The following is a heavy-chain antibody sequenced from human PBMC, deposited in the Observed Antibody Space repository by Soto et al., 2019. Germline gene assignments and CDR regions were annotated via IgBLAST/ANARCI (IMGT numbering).Heavy chain of an antibody. CDR1: GDTFSSYA. J-gene: IGHJ6*02. V-gene: IGHV1-69*01. CDR3: ARDGSGYRSRASPMDG. D-gene: IGHD3-22*01. Sequence: QVQLVQSGAEVKKPGSSVKVSCKASGDTFSSYAISWVRQAPGQGLEWMGGIIPIFGTANYAQKFQGRVTITADESTSTAYMELSSLRSEDTAVYYCARDGSGYRSRASPMDGWGQGTTVTVSS. CDR2: IIPIFGTA.